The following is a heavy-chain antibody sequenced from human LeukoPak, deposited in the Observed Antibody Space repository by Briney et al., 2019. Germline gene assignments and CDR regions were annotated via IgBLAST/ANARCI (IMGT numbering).Heavy chain of an antibody. Sequence: PGGSLRLSCAAPGFTFSSYGMHWVRQAPGKGLEWVAVIWSDGRSERYVDSVKGRFTISRDNSKNTLYLQMNSLRADDTALYYCARGQPPSYYDMDVWGQGTTVTVS. D-gene: IGHD6-13*01. CDR2: IWSDGRSE. CDR1: GFTFSSYG. V-gene: IGHV3-33*01. CDR3: ARGQPPSYYDMDV. J-gene: IGHJ6*02.